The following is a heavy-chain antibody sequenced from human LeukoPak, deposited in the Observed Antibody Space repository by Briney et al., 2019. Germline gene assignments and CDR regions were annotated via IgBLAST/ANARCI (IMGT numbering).Heavy chain of an antibody. CDR3: ARGAPVDGEDY. V-gene: IGHV4-34*01. CDR1: GGSFSGYY. Sequence: SETLSLTCAVYGGSFSGYYWSWIRQPPGKGLEWIGEINHSGSTYYNPSLKSRVTISVDTSKNQFSLKLSSVTAADTAVYYCARGAPVDGEDYWGQGTLVTVSS. J-gene: IGHJ4*02. CDR2: INHSGST. D-gene: IGHD3-9*01.